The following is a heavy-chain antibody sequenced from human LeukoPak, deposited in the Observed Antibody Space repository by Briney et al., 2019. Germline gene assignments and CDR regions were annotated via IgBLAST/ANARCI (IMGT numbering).Heavy chain of an antibody. V-gene: IGHV4-59*01. D-gene: IGHD6-13*01. CDR1: GGSISSYY. Sequence: PSETLSLTCSVSGGSISSYYWSWIRQPPGKGLEWIGYIYCSGSTNYNPSLKSRVTISVDTSTNEFSLKLNSVTAADTAVYYCARDAISCIAAAGTTDYYYYGMDVWGQGTTVTVSS. CDR2: IYCSGST. CDR3: ARDAISCIAAAGTTDYYYYGMDV. J-gene: IGHJ6*02.